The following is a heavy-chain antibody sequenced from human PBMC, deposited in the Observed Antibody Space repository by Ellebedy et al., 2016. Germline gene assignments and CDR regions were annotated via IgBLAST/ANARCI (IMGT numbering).Heavy chain of an antibody. Sequence: SETLSLTXTVSGGSISSGDYYWSWIRQPPGKGLEWIGYIYYSGSTYYNPSLKSRVTISVDTSKNQFSLKLSSVTAADTAVYYCARVASVWGTYGAFDIWGQGTMVTVSS. CDR2: IYYSGST. V-gene: IGHV4-30-4*01. D-gene: IGHD3-16*01. CDR1: GGSISSGDYY. J-gene: IGHJ3*02. CDR3: ARVASVWGTYGAFDI.